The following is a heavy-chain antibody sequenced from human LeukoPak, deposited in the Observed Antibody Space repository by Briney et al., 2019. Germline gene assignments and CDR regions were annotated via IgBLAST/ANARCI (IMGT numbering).Heavy chain of an antibody. Sequence: ASVKVSCKASGYTFTGYYMHWVRQAPGQGLEWMGWINPNSGGTNYAQKFQGRVTMTRDTSISTAYMELSRLRSDDTAVYYCATSRDGYNFHYFDYWGQGTPVTVSS. CDR1: GYTFTGYY. CDR2: INPNSGGT. CDR3: ATSRDGYNFHYFDY. V-gene: IGHV1-2*02. J-gene: IGHJ4*02. D-gene: IGHD5-24*01.